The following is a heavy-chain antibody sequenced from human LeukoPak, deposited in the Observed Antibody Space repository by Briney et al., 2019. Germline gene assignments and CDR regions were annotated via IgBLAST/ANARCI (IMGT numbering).Heavy chain of an antibody. CDR3: ARVGPFGAYYYMDV. Sequence: GGSLRLSCAASGFTFSSYSMNWVRQAPGKGLEWVSSISSSSSYIYYADSVKGRFTISRDNAKSSLYLQMNSLRAEDTAVYYCARVGPFGAYYYMDVWGKGTTVTVSS. CDR2: ISSSSSYI. D-gene: IGHD1-26*01. J-gene: IGHJ6*03. V-gene: IGHV3-21*01. CDR1: GFTFSSYS.